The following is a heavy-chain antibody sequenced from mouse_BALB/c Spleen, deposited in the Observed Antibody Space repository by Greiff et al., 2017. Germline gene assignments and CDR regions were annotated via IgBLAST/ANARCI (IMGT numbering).Heavy chain of an antibody. Sequence: QVQLQQSGAELVRPGSSVKISCKASGYAFSSYWMNWVKQRPGQGLEWIGQIYPGDGDTNYNGKFKGKATLTADKSSSTAYMQLSSLTSEDSAVYCCARYGYYYFDYWGQGTTLTVSS. D-gene: IGHD2-2*01. CDR2: IYPGDGDT. CDR1: GYAFSSYW. CDR3: ARYGYYYFDY. J-gene: IGHJ2*01. V-gene: IGHV1-80*01.